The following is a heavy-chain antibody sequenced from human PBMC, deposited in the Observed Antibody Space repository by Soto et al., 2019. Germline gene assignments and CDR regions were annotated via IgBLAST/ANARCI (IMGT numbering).Heavy chain of an antibody. D-gene: IGHD6-13*01. CDR2: MNPNSGET. V-gene: IGHV1-8*01. Sequence: EASVKVSCKASGYTFTSYDINWVRQATGQGLEWMGWMNPNSGETIYAQKFQGRVTMTEDTSTDTAYMELSSLRSEDTAVYYCATDRGTLVPDYWGQGTLVTVSS. CDR3: ATDRGTLVPDY. CDR1: GYTFTSYD. J-gene: IGHJ4*02.